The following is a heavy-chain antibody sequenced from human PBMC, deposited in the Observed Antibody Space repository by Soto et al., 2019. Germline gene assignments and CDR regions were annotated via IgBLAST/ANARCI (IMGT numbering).Heavy chain of an antibody. CDR2: INAGNGNT. V-gene: IGHV1-3*01. Sequence: ASVKVSCKASGYTFTCNAMHWVRQAPGQRLEWMGWINAGNGNTKYSQKFQGRVTITRDTSASTAYMELSSLRSEDTAVYYCARGIAPYYFDYWGQGTLVTVCS. J-gene: IGHJ4*02. D-gene: IGHD6-13*01. CDR1: GYTFTCNA. CDR3: ARGIAPYYFDY.